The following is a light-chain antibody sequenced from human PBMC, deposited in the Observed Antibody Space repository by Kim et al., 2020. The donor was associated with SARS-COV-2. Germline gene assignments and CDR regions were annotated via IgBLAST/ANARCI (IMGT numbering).Light chain of an antibody. V-gene: IGKV3-11*01. J-gene: IGKJ4*01. Sequence: PGERATLACRASQSINIYVAWYQQKPGRAPRLLIYDASKRVSGVPARFSGSGSGIDIALTINGLEPEDFAVYYCQQHATWPPAPTFGGGIK. CDR3: QQHATWPPAPT. CDR2: DAS. CDR1: QSINIY.